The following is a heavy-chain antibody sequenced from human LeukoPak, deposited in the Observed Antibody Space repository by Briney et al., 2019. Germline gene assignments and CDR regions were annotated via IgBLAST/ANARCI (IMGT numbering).Heavy chain of an antibody. CDR2: ISAYNGNT. J-gene: IGHJ6*02. D-gene: IGHD4-17*01. V-gene: IGHV1-18*01. CDR1: GYTFTIYG. Sequence: GASVKVSFKASGYTFTIYGISWVRQAPGQGLEWMGWISAYNGNTNYAQKLQGRVTMTTDTSTSTAYMELRSLRSDDTAVYYCARDRVTTHSYYYGMDVWGQGTTVTVSS. CDR3: ARDRVTTHSYYYGMDV.